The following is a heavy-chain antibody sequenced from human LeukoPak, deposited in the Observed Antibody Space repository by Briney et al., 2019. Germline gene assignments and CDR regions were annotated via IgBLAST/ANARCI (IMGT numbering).Heavy chain of an antibody. V-gene: IGHV3-30*02. Sequence: TGGSLRLSCAASGFTFSSYGMHWVRQAPGKGLEWVAFIRYDGSNKYYADSVKGRFTISRDNSKNTLYLQMNSLRAEDTAVYYCAKDPPVLLWFGELNDFDYWGQGTLVTVSS. CDR2: IRYDGSNK. CDR3: AKDPPVLLWFGELNDFDY. CDR1: GFTFSSYG. D-gene: IGHD3-10*01. J-gene: IGHJ4*02.